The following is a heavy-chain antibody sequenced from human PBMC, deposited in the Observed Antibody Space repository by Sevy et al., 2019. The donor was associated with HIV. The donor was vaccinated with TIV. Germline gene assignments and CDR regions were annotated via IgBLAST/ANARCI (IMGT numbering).Heavy chain of an antibody. CDR1: GYTFIVYY. CDR3: ARDSDFWSGSSTFTY. CDR2: INPNSGGT. Sequence: ASVKVSCKASGYTFIVYYLNWVRQAPGQGLEWMGWINPNSGGTKYAQKFEGRVTMTTDTSISTAYMELSSLGSDDTAVYYCARDSDFWSGSSTFTYWGQGTLVTVSS. D-gene: IGHD3-3*01. V-gene: IGHV1-2*02. J-gene: IGHJ4*02.